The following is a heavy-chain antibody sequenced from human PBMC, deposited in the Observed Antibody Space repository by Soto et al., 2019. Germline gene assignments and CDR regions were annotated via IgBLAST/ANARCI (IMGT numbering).Heavy chain of an antibody. V-gene: IGHV3-74*01. Sequence: PGGSLRLSCAASGFTFSSYWMHWVRQAPVNGLLFVSRLNSYFSDTSYADSVKGRFTLSGDNAKNAVYLEMNSLRAEDTAVYYCARDGHDSVDLDYWGQGTLVTVSS. CDR2: LNSYFSDT. CDR1: GFTFSSYW. J-gene: IGHJ4*02. CDR3: ARDGHDSVDLDY. D-gene: IGHD3-3*01.